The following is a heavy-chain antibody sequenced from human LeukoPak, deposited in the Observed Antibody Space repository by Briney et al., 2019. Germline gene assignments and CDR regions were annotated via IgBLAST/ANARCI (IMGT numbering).Heavy chain of an antibody. CDR1: GGTFSNYA. D-gene: IGHD3-10*01. CDR3: ARGVVRGVIKPMLGY. CDR2: INPNSGGT. J-gene: IGHJ4*02. V-gene: IGHV1-2*02. Sequence: ASVKVSCKASGGTFSNYAINWVRQAPGQGLEWMGWINPNSGGTNYAQKFQGRVTMTRDTSISTAYMELSRLRSDDTAVYYCARGVVRGVIKPMLGYWGQGTLVTVSS.